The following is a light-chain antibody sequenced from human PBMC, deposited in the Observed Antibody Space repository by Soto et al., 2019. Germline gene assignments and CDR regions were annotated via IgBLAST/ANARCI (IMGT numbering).Light chain of an antibody. V-gene: IGLV1-44*01. CDR1: SSNIGSNT. CDR2: SNN. CDR3: AAWDDNLTAVV. Sequence: QSVLTQPPSASGTPGQRVTIPCSGSSSNIGSNTVNWYQQLPGTAPKLLIYSNNQRPSGVPDRFSGSKSGTSASLAISGLQSEDEAAYYCAAWDDNLTAVVFGGGTKVTVL. J-gene: IGLJ2*01.